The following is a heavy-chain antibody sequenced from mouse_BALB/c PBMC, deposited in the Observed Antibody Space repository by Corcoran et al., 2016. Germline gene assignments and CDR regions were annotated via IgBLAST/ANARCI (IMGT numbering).Heavy chain of an antibody. D-gene: IGHD1-1*01. Sequence: QVTLKESGPGILKPSQTLSLTCSFPGFSLTTSGMGVAWIRQPSGKGLGWLAHIWWDDEEHYNPSLKSQLTISKDTSRNQVFLKITSVDTADTATYSRVRRNIYYDYALDYWGQGALVIVSS. CDR1: GFSLTTSGMG. CDR2: IWWDDEE. J-gene: IGHJ4*01. CDR3: VRRNIYYDYALDY. V-gene: IGHV8-12*01.